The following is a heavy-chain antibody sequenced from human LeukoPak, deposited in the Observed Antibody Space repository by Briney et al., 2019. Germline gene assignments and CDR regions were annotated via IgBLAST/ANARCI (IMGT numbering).Heavy chain of an antibody. V-gene: IGHV3-7*01. CDR1: GFIFSDYW. CDR2: IKPDGNEQ. J-gene: IGHJ4*02. Sequence: GGSLRLSRVTSGFIFSDYWMGWVRQAPGKGPEWVASIKPDGNEQYYVDSVRGRFTISRDNSKDSLFLQMDSLRDDDTAVYYCAREDGYCSGGNCYSYFDSWGQGTLVTVSS. CDR3: AREDGYCSGGNCYSYFDS. D-gene: IGHD2-15*01.